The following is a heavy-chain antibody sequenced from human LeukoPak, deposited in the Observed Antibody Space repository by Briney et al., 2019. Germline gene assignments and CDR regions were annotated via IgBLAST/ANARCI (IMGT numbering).Heavy chain of an antibody. CDR1: GFTFSSYG. D-gene: IGHD2-15*01. CDR2: ISYDGSNK. J-gene: IGHJ4*02. CDR3: AKDLGVVVVTH. V-gene: IGHV3-30*18. Sequence: GRSLRLSCAASGFTFSSYGMHWVRQAPGKGLEWVAVISYDGSNKYYADSVKGRFTISRDNSKNTLYLQMNSLRAEDTAVYYCAKDLGVVVVTHWGQGTLVTVSS.